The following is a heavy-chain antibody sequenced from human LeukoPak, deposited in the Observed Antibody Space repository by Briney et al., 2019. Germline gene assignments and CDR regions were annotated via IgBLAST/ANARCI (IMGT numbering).Heavy chain of an antibody. V-gene: IGHV1-46*01. CDR3: AREGRIVATKLDY. CDR1: GYTFTSYY. CDR2: INPSGGST. Sequence: GASVKVSCKASGYTFTSYYMHWVRQPPAQGLEWMGIINPSGGSTSYAQKFQGRVTMTRDTSTSTVYMELSSLRSEDTAVYYCAREGRIVATKLDYWGQGTLVTVSS. D-gene: IGHD5-12*01. J-gene: IGHJ4*02.